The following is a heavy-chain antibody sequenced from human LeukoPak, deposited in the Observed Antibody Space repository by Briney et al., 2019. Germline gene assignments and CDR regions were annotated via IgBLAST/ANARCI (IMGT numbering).Heavy chain of an antibody. CDR1: GFTFSNYW. Sequence: PGGSLRLSCAASGFTFSNYWMSWVRRAPGKGLEWVANIKQDGSEKYYVDSVNGRFTISRDNAKNSLYLQMNSLRGEDTAVYYCAREISSWYRTEGRFDPWGQGTLVTVSS. V-gene: IGHV3-7*01. CDR3: AREISSWYRTEGRFDP. J-gene: IGHJ5*02. D-gene: IGHD6-13*01. CDR2: IKQDGSEK.